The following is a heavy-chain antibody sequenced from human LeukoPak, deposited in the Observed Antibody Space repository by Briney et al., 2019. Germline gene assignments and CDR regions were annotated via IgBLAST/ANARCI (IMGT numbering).Heavy chain of an antibody. V-gene: IGHV1-2*02. CDR1: GYTFTGYY. Sequence: ASVKVSCKASGYTFTGYYMHWVRQAPGQGLEGMGLINPNRGGTNYAQKLQGRVTMPRDTSTVRAYMELSRLRSDDSAVYYCASDLGYCSSTSCYTPAGYWGQGTLVTVSS. D-gene: IGHD2-2*02. CDR3: ASDLGYCSSTSCYTPAGY. CDR2: INPNRGGT. J-gene: IGHJ4*02.